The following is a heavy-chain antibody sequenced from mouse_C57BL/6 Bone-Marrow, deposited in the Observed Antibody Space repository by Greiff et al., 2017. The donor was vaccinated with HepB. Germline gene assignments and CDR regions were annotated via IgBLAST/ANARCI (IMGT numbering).Heavy chain of an antibody. J-gene: IGHJ2*01. V-gene: IGHV5-17*01. CDR2: ISSGSSTI. D-gene: IGHD2-4*01. CDR1: GFTFSDYG. CDR3: ARGLEGYFDY. Sequence: DVMLVESGGGLVKPGGSLKLSCAASGFTFSDYGMHWVRQAPEKGLEWVAYISSGSSTIYYADTVKGRFTISRDNAKNTLFLQMTSLRSEDTAMYYCARGLEGYFDYWGQGTTLTVSS.